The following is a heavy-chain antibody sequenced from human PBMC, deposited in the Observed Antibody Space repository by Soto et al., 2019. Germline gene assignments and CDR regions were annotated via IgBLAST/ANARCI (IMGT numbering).Heavy chain of an antibody. CDR1: GFTFSSYG. Sequence: QVQLVESGGGVVQPGRSLRLSCAASGFTFSSYGMHWVRQAPGKGLEWVAVIWYDGSNKYYADSVKGRFTISRDNSKNTLYLQMNSLRAEDTAVYYCARDWLHNYGDYDYGMDVWGQGTTVTVSS. CDR2: IWYDGSNK. J-gene: IGHJ6*02. CDR3: ARDWLHNYGDYDYGMDV. V-gene: IGHV3-33*01. D-gene: IGHD4-17*01.